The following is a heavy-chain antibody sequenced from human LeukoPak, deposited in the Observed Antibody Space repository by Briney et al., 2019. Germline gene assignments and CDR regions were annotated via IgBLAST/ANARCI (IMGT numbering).Heavy chain of an antibody. CDR3: ARTIHPWDYDFWSGFDY. V-gene: IGHV1-69*13. J-gene: IGHJ4*02. D-gene: IGHD3-3*01. CDR2: IIPIFDTA. CDR1: GGTFSSYS. Sequence: SVKVSCKASGGTFSSYSISWVRQAPGQGLEWMGGIIPIFDTADYAQKFQGRVTITADESTSTAYMELSSLRSEDTAVYYCARTIHPWDYDFWSGFDYWGQGTLVTVSS.